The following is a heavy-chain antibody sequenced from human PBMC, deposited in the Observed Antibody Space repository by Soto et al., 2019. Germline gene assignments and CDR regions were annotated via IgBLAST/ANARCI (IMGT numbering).Heavy chain of an antibody. D-gene: IGHD5-12*01. J-gene: IGHJ6*02. V-gene: IGHV1-58*01. CDR2: IVVGSGNT. Sequence: SVKVSCKASGFTFTSSAVQWVRQARGQRLEWIGWIVVGSGNTNYAQKFQERVTITRDMSTSTAYMELSSLRSEDTAVYYCAAASGYGYYYGMDVWGQGTTVTVSS. CDR1: GFTFTSSA. CDR3: AAASGYGYYYGMDV.